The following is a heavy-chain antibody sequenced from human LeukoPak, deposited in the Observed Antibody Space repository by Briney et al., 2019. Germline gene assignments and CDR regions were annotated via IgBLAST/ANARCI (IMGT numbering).Heavy chain of an antibody. CDR2: ISWNSGSI. CDR3: VKDAGSSWAYSWFDP. J-gene: IGHJ5*02. CDR1: GFTFDDYA. D-gene: IGHD6-13*01. V-gene: IGHV3-9*03. Sequence: PGRSLRLSCAASGFTFDDYAMHWVRQAPGKGLEWVSGISWNSGSIGYADSVKGRFTISRDNAKNSLYLQMNSLRAEDMALYYCVKDAGSSWAYSWFDPWGQGTLVIVSS.